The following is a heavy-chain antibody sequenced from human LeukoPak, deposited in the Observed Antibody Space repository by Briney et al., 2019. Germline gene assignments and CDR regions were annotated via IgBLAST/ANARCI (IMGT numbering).Heavy chain of an antibody. D-gene: IGHD1-20*01. Sequence: SETLSLTCTVSGGSISSSSYYWGWIRQPPGKGLEWIGSIYYSGSTYYNPSLKSRVTISVDTSKNQFSLKLSSVTAADTAVYYCARHWINWKDEEDAFDIWGQGTMVTVSS. CDR1: GGSISSSSYY. CDR3: ARHWINWKDEEDAFDI. V-gene: IGHV4-39*01. J-gene: IGHJ3*02. CDR2: IYYSGST.